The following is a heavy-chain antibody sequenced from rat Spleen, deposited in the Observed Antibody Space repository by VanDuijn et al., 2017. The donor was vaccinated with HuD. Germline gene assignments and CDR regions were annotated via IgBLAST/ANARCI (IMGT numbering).Heavy chain of an antibody. V-gene: IGHV5-29*01. J-gene: IGHJ3*01. D-gene: IGHD2-5*01. CDR1: GFTFSDYY. CDR3: TRGGYFRF. CDR2: MSYDGSST. Sequence: EVQLVESDGDLVQPGRSLKFSCVASGFTFSDYYMAWVRQAPMKGLEWIATMSYDGSSTYYRVSVKGRFTISRDTAQNTLYLQMNSPRSEDTATYYCTRGGYFRFWGQGTLLTVSS.